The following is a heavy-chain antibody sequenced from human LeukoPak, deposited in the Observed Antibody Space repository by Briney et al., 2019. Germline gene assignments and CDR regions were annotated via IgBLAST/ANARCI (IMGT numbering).Heavy chain of an antibody. J-gene: IGHJ6*03. CDR2: IYYSGST. CDR1: GGSISSYY. CDR3: ASGPYYDFWSGYYTYYYYYMDV. D-gene: IGHD3-3*01. V-gene: IGHV4-59*01. Sequence: SETLSLTCTVSGGSISSYYWSWIRQPPGKGLEWTGYIYYSGSTNYNPSLKSRVTISVDTSKNQFSLKLSSVTAADTAVYYCASGPYYDFWSGYYTYYYYYMDVWGKGTTVTVSS.